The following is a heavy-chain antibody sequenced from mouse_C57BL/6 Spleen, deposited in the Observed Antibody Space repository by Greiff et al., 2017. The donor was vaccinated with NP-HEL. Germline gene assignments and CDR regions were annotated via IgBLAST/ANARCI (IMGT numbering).Heavy chain of an antibody. CDR3: ARYDYDGENFDY. V-gene: IGHV1-82*01. J-gene: IGHJ2*01. D-gene: IGHD2-4*01. Sequence: QVQLQQSGPELVKPGASVKISCKASGYAFSSSWMNWVKQRPGKGLEWIGRIYPGDGDTNYNGKFKGKATLTADKSSSTAYMQLSSLTSEDSAVYFCARYDYDGENFDYWGQGTTLTVSS. CDR2: IYPGDGDT. CDR1: GYAFSSSW.